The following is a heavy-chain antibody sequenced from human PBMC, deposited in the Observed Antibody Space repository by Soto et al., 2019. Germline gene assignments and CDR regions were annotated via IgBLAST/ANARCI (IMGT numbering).Heavy chain of an antibody. D-gene: IGHD6-6*01. CDR3: ARQPFDSTSSVPHAFDI. CDR1: GNSFNNYW. V-gene: IGHV5-51*01. J-gene: IGHJ3*02. Sequence: GESLKISCNGSGNSFNNYWISWVRQTPGKGLEWMGRMHPGDSDNRYSQSFQGQVTISGDKSINTVYLQWSSLKAADTAMYYCARQPFDSTSSVPHAFDIWGQGTMVTVSS. CDR2: MHPGDSDN.